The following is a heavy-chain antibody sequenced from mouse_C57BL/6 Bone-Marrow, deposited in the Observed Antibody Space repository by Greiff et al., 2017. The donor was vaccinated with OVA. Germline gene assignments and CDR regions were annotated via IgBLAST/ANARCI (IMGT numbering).Heavy chain of an antibody. CDR1: GFTFSSYG. J-gene: IGHJ1*03. V-gene: IGHV5-6*02. D-gene: IGHD1-1*01. Sequence: EVMLVESGGDLVKPGGSLKLSCAASGFTFSSYGMSWVRQTPDKRLEWVATISSGGSYTYYPDSVKGRFTISRDNAKNTLYLQMSSLKSEDTAMYYCARHNYGRGWYFDVWGTGTTVTVSS. CDR2: ISSGGSYT. CDR3: ARHNYGRGWYFDV.